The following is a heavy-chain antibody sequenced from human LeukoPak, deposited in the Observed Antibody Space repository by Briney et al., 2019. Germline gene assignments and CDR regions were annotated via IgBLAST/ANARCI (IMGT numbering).Heavy chain of an antibody. V-gene: IGHV4-59*01. Sequence: PSETLSLTCTVSGGSINNYYWTWIRQPPGKGLEWIGYIFYSGTTNYNPSLRSRITISVDTSKNQFFLKLTSVTAADTAVYYCARLRGNYFPDYWGQGALATVSS. CDR1: GGSINNYY. D-gene: IGHD4-11*01. CDR3: ARLRGNYFPDY. CDR2: IFYSGTT. J-gene: IGHJ4*02.